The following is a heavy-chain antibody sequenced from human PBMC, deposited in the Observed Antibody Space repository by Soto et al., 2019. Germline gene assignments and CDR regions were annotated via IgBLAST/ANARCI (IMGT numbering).Heavy chain of an antibody. Sequence: VQVVESGGGLVQPGRSLRLSCAASRFTFGDYGMHWVRQVSGKGPEWVSGISWNGGNIGYADSVKGRFTISRDNAKSSLYLQMDSLRVEDTALYYCAKDMAGTGAFDMWGQGTMVTVSS. D-gene: IGHD1-1*01. CDR2: ISWNGGNI. J-gene: IGHJ3*02. CDR1: RFTFGDYG. V-gene: IGHV3-9*01. CDR3: AKDMAGTGAFDM.